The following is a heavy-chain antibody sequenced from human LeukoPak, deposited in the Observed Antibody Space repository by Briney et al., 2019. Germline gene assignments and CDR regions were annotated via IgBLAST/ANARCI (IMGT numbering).Heavy chain of an antibody. D-gene: IGHD2-15*01. CDR3: AREGGFCFGDTCRFFDF. J-gene: IGHJ4*02. V-gene: IGHV3-21*01. Sequence: GGSLRLSCAASGFTVSSNYMSWVRQAPGKGLEWVSSISSSRSYIYYADSVKGRFTISRDNAKNSLYLQMNSLGAEDTAVYYCAREGGFCFGDTCRFFDFWGQGTLVTVSS. CDR2: ISSSRSYI. CDR1: GFTVSSNY.